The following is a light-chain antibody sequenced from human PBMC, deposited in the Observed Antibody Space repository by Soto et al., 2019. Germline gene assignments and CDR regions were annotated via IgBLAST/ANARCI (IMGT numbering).Light chain of an antibody. Sequence: DIQMTQSPSSLSASVGDRVTITCRARRSVSNYLNWYQQKPGKAPKLLIYAASSLQSGVPSRFSGSGSGTEFTLTISSLQPDDFATYYCQQYNSYSWTFGQGTKVDIK. CDR1: RSVSNY. J-gene: IGKJ1*01. CDR3: QQYNSYSWT. V-gene: IGKV1-39*01. CDR2: AAS.